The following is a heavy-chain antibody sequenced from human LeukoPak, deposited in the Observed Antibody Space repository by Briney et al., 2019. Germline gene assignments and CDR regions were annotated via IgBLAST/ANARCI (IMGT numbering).Heavy chain of an antibody. V-gene: IGHV5-51*01. CDR3: ATFRSVVPAAIFGWFDP. Sequence: GESLKISCKGSGYSFTSYWIGWVRQMPGKGLEWMGIIYPGDSDTRYSPSFQGQVTTSADKSISTAYLQWSSLKASDTAMYYCATFRSVVPAAIFGWFDPWGQGTLVTVSS. CDR2: IYPGDSDT. D-gene: IGHD2-2*01. J-gene: IGHJ5*02. CDR1: GYSFTSYW.